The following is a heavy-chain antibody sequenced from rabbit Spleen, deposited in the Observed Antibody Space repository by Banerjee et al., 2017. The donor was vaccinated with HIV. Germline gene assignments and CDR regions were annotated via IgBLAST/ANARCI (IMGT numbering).Heavy chain of an antibody. J-gene: IGHJ4*01. CDR2: IDTGSSGFT. CDR1: GFSFSSDYY. D-gene: IGHD8-1*01. CDR3: ARDGAGGSYFAL. V-gene: IGHV1S40*01. Sequence: QSLEESGGDLVKPGASLTLTCTASGFSFSSDYYMCWVRQAPGKGLEWIACIDTGSSGFTYFATWAKGRFTCSKTSSTTVTLQMTRLTAADTATYFCARDGAGGSYFALWGPGTLVTVS.